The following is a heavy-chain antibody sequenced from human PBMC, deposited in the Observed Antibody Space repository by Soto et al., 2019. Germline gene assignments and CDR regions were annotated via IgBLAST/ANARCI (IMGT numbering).Heavy chain of an antibody. CDR2: ISGSDGST. V-gene: IGHV3-23*01. CDR3: ARHGYSYGGGYFDY. CDR1: GFTFSSYA. D-gene: IGHD5-18*01. Sequence: GGSLRLSCAASGFTFSSYAMNWVRQAPGKGLEWVSVISGSDGSTYYADSVKGRFTISRDNSKNTLNLQMNSLRAEDTAVYYCARHGYSYGGGYFDYWGQGTLVTVS. J-gene: IGHJ4*02.